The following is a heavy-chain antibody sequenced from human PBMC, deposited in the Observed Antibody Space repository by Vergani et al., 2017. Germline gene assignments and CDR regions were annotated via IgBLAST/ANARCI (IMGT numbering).Heavy chain of an antibody. CDR2: IIPILGIA. Sequence: QVQLVQSGAEVKKPGASVKVSCKASGGTFSSYTISWVRQAPGQGLEWMGRIIPILGIANYAQKFQGRVTITADKSTSTAYMELSSLRSEDTAVYYCAATRILQQFSNYELDYWGQGTLVTVSS. J-gene: IGHJ4*02. D-gene: IGHD4-11*01. V-gene: IGHV1-69*02. CDR1: GGTFSSYT. CDR3: AATRILQQFSNYELDY.